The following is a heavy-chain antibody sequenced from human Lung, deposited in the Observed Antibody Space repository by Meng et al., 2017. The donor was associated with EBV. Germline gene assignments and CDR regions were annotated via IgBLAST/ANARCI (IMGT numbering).Heavy chain of an antibody. CDR1: GGSMSSGNYY. J-gene: IGHJ4*02. V-gene: IGHV4-30-4*01. CDR2: IHHSGSA. Sequence: QGQLNESGPGLVKPSQTLSLTCTVSGGSMSSGNYYWSWIRQPPGKGLEWIGYIHHSGSAYYNPSLKSRVSISVDTSKNQFSLNLNSMTAADTAVYYCASFDHIPRRNYFDYWGQGTLVTVSS. CDR3: ASFDHIPRRNYFDY. D-gene: IGHD2-21*01.